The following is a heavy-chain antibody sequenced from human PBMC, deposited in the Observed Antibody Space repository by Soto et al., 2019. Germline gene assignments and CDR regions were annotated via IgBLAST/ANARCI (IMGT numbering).Heavy chain of an antibody. V-gene: IGHV3-53*04. CDR3: ARGLGILRFLESTT. J-gene: IGHJ5*02. Sequence: GGSLRLSCAASGFTVSSNYMSWVRQAPGKGLEWVSVIYSAGSKYYADSVKGRFTISRHNAKNTLYLQMNSLRAEDTAVYYCARGLGILRFLESTTWGQGTLVTVSS. D-gene: IGHD3-3*01. CDR2: IYSAGSK. CDR1: GFTVSSNY.